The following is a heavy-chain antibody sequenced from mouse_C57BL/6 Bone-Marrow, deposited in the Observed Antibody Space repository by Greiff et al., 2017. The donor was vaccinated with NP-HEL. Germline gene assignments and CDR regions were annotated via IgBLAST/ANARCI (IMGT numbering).Heavy chain of an antibody. CDR2: IDPANGNT. V-gene: IGHV14-3*01. CDR3: ARDYDGYYVGYFDY. Sequence: EVQLQQSVAELVRPGASVKLSCTASGFTIKNTYMHWVKQRPEQGLEWIGRIDPANGNTKYAPKFQGKATITADTSSNTAYLQLSSLTSEDTAIYYCARDYDGYYVGYFDYWGQGTTLTVSS. J-gene: IGHJ2*01. D-gene: IGHD2-3*01. CDR1: GFTIKNTY.